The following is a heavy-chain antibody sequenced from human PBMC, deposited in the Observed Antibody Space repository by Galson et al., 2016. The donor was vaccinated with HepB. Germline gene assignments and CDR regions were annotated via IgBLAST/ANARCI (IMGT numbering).Heavy chain of an antibody. CDR2: IYYSGST. V-gene: IGHV4-59*01. CDR3: ARDRAVAGTDHFDH. J-gene: IGHJ4*02. Sequence: SETLSLTCTVSGGSISNYYWSWIRQPPGKGLEWIAYIYYSGSTNYNPSLKSRVTISLDTSKNQFSLKLSSVTAADTAVYYCARDRAVAGTDHFDHWGQGTLVTVSS. D-gene: IGHD6-19*01. CDR1: GGSISNYY.